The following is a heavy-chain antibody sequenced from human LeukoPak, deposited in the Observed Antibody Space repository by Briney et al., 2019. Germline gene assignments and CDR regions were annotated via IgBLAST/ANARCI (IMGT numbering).Heavy chain of an antibody. D-gene: IGHD4-17*01. V-gene: IGHV3-30-3*01. J-gene: IGHJ4*02. Sequence: PGGSLRLSCAASGFTFRSYAMHWVRQAPGKGLEWVAIISYDGINKYYADSVKGRFTISRDNSKNTLYLQMNSLRAEDTAVYYCAREDYGRYYFDYWGQGTLVTVSS. CDR3: AREDYGRYYFDY. CDR2: ISYDGINK. CDR1: GFTFRSYA.